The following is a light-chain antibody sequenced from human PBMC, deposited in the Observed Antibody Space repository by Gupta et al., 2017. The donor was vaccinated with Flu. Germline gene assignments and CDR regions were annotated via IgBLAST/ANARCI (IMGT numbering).Light chain of an antibody. CDR1: SNDVGGSNR. V-gene: IGLV2-11*01. CDR2: DVT. J-gene: IGLJ1*01. CDR3: SSHAGRVTWV. Sequence: SDPTQPRSVSGSPGQSVTIPCTGTSNDVGGSNRVSWYEQRPGKAPKLILYDVTERPSGVPDRFSGSKSGYTASLTISGLQADDEADYYCSSHAGRVTWVFGTGTTVTVL.